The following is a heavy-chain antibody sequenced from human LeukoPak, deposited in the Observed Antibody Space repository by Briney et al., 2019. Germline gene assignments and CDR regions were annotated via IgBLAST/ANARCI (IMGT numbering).Heavy chain of an antibody. CDR1: GFTFSRYS. CDR2: ISSSSSTI. D-gene: IGHD3-3*01. J-gene: IGHJ4*02. Sequence: RGSLRLSCAASGFTFSRYSMNWVRQAPGKGLEWVSYISSSSSTIYYADSVKGRFTISRDNAKNSVYLQMNSLRDEDTAVYYCARGYDFDYWGQGTLVTVSS. CDR3: ARGYDFDY. V-gene: IGHV3-48*02.